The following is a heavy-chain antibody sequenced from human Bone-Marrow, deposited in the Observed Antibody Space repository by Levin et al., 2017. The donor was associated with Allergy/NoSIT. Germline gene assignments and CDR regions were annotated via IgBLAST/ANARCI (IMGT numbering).Heavy chain of an antibody. CDR2: ISHDETSI. D-gene: IGHD3-22*01. V-gene: IGHV3-30*04. Sequence: GGSLRLSCAVSGPLFRSFVFHWVRQAPGKGLEWVAVISHDETSIIYANSVKGRFTISKDNSKKTLYLQMDSLRHEDTAIYYCATAGRTSGYADAFEFWGQGTMVTVSS. CDR1: GPLFRSFV. J-gene: IGHJ3*01. CDR3: ATAGRTSGYADAFEF.